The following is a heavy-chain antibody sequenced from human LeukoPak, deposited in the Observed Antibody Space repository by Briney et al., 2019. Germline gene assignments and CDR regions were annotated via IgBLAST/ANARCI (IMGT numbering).Heavy chain of an antibody. V-gene: IGHV1-2*02. CDR2: INPNSGGT. CDR1: GYTFTGHY. J-gene: IGHJ4*02. D-gene: IGHD5-12*01. Sequence: ASVKVSCKASGYTFTGHYMHWVRQAPGQGLEWMGWINPNSGGTNYAQKFQGRVTMTRDTSISTAYMELSRLRSDDTAVYYCARQDGYNTHFDYWGQGTLVTVSS. CDR3: ARQDGYNTHFDY.